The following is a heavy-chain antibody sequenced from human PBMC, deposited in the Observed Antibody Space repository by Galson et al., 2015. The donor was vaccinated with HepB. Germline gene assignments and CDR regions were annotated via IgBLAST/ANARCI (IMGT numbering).Heavy chain of an antibody. V-gene: IGHV3-64D*06. J-gene: IGHJ4*02. Sequence: SLRLSCAASGFTFSSYAMSWVRQAPGKGLEYVSGINSKDGGAYYADSVKGRFTISRDNSKNALFLQMSSLRFEDTAVYYCVKLISMTAAETSDNWGQGTLVPVST. CDR3: VKLISMTAAETSDN. CDR2: INSKDGGA. D-gene: IGHD2-8*01. CDR1: GFTFSSYA.